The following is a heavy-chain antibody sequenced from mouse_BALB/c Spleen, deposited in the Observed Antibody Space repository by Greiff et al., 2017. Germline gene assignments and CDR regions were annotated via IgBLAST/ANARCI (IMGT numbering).Heavy chain of an antibody. V-gene: IGHV5-17*02. CDR1: GFTFSSFG. D-gene: IGHD2-4*01. CDR3: ARSTYDYYYFDY. J-gene: IGHJ2*01. Sequence: EVKVVESGGGLVQPGGSRKLSCAASGFTFSSFGMHWVRQAPEKGLEWVAYISSGSSTIYYADTVKGRFTISRDNPKNTLFLQMTSLRSEDTAMYYCARSTYDYYYFDYWGQGTTLTVSS. CDR2: ISSGSSTI.